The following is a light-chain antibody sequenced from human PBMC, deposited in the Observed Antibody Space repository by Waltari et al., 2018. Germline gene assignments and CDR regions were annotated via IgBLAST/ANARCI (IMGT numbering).Light chain of an antibody. CDR3: QQHNDWPPKT. V-gene: IGKV3-15*01. CDR2: DVS. J-gene: IGKJ1*01. Sequence: EIVLTQSPAILSVSPGEPATLSCRASQSVRNKLAWYQQKPGQAPRLLIYDVSTRATAIPARFSGSGSGTEFTLTITSLQSEDFAVYYCQQHNDWPPKTFGQGTKVEIK. CDR1: QSVRNK.